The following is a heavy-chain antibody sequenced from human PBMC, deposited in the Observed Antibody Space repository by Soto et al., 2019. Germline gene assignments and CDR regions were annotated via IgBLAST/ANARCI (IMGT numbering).Heavy chain of an antibody. CDR1: GGTFSSYT. Sequence: QVQLVQSGAKVKKPGSSVKVSCKASGGTFSSYTISWVRQAPGQGLEWMGRIIPILGIANYAQKFQGRVTITADKSTSTAYMELSSLRSEDTAVYYCARDSSGSYYGSYWGQGTLVTVSS. V-gene: IGHV1-69*08. CDR2: IIPILGIA. J-gene: IGHJ4*02. CDR3: ARDSSGSYYGSY. D-gene: IGHD1-26*01.